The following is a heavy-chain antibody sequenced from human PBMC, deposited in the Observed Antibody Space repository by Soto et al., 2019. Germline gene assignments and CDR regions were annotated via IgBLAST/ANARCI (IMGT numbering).Heavy chain of an antibody. Sequence: SLRLSFAASGFTFSSYGMHWVRQAPGKGLEWVAVISYDGSNKYYADSVKGRLTISRDNSKNTLYLQMNSLRAEDTAVYYCAGGLWFGESYYYYSMDVWGQGTTVTVSS. D-gene: IGHD3-10*01. J-gene: IGHJ6*02. V-gene: IGHV3-30*03. CDR2: ISYDGSNK. CDR3: AGGLWFGESYYYYSMDV. CDR1: GFTFSSYG.